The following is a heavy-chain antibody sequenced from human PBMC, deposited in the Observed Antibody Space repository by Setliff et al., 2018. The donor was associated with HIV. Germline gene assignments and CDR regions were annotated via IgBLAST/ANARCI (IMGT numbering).Heavy chain of an antibody. Sequence: SETLSLTCAVSGGSISSSNWWSWVRQPPGKGLEWIGEIYHSGGTNYNPSLKSRVTISVDTSKNQFSLRLNSVTAADTAVYYCARQGNIVVMTSFDYWGQGTLVTVSS. CDR2: IYHSGGT. CDR3: ARQGNIVVMTSFDY. D-gene: IGHD2-21*02. J-gene: IGHJ4*02. CDR1: GGSISSSNW. V-gene: IGHV4-4*02.